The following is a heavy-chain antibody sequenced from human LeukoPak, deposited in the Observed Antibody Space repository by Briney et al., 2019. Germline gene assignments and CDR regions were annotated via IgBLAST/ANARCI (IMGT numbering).Heavy chain of an antibody. CDR3: ATTRNLRYFDWLDY. Sequence: GGSLRLSCTASEFTVSSNYMSWVRQAPGKGLEWASVIYSGGSTYYADSVKGRFTISRDNSKNTLYLQMNSLRAEDTAVYYCATTRNLRYFDWLDYWGQGTLVTVSS. D-gene: IGHD3-9*01. J-gene: IGHJ4*02. CDR1: EFTVSSNY. V-gene: IGHV3-66*02. CDR2: IYSGGST.